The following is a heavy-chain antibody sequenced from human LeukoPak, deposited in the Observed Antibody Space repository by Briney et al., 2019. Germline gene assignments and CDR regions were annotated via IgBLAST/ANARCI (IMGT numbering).Heavy chain of an antibody. V-gene: IGHV3-21*01. CDR1: GLTFSTHS. CDR2: ISASSNFI. CDR3: ARPATGYCSSAGCHWDS. J-gene: IGHJ4*02. D-gene: IGHD2-2*01. Sequence: GGSLRLSCAASGLTFSTHSMYWVRQAPGKGLEWVSSISASSNFIHYAESVRGRFTISRDNAKNSLYLQMSSLGAQDTAVYYCARPATGYCSSAGCHWDSWGQGTLVTVSS.